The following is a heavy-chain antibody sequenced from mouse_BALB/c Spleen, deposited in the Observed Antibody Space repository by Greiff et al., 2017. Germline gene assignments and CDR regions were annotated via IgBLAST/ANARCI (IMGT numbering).Heavy chain of an antibody. Sequence: EVMLVESGGGLVKLGGSLKLSCAASGFTFSSYYMSWVRQTPEKRLELVAAINSNGGSTYYPDTVKGRFTISRDNAKNTLYQQMSSLKSEDTALYYGARNYDDDPYYYAMDYWGQGTSVTVSS. D-gene: IGHD2-3*01. V-gene: IGHV5-6-2*01. CDR1: GFTFSSYY. J-gene: IGHJ4*01. CDR2: INSNGGST. CDR3: ARNYDDDPYYYAMDY.